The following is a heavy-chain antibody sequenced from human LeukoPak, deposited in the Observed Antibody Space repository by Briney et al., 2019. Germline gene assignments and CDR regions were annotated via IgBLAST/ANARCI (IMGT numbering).Heavy chain of an antibody. CDR1: GGSISSYY. V-gene: IGHV4-59*12. CDR3: ARDFHDVFDI. J-gene: IGHJ3*02. Sequence: PSETLSLTCTVSGGSISSYYWSWIRQPPGKGLEWIGYIYYSGSTNYNPSLKSRVTISVDTSKNQFSLQLNSVTPEDTAVYYCARDFHDVFDIWGQGTMVTVSS. CDR2: IYYSGST.